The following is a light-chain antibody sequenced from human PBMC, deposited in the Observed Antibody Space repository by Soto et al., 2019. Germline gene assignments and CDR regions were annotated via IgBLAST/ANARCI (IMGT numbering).Light chain of an antibody. Sequence: QSVLTQPPSVSGAPGQRVTISWTGSGSNIGAGSDVHWYQQLPGTAPKLLVYGNNNRPSGVPDRFSGSKSATSASLAITGLQAEDEADYYCQSYDSSLSGGVFGTGTKLTVL. J-gene: IGLJ1*01. V-gene: IGLV1-40*01. CDR2: GNN. CDR1: GSNIGAGSD. CDR3: QSYDSSLSGGV.